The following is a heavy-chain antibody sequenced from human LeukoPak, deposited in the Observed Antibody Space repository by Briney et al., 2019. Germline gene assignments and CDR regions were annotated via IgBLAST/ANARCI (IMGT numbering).Heavy chain of an antibody. Sequence: ASVKVSCKASGYTFTSYYMHWVRQAPGQGLEWMGIINPSGGSTSYAQKFQGRVTMTRDTSTSTVYMELSSPRSEDTAVYYCARDRDFWSGYGEFEYFQHWGQGTLVTVSS. D-gene: IGHD3-3*01. V-gene: IGHV1-46*03. J-gene: IGHJ1*01. CDR2: INPSGGST. CDR1: GYTFTSYY. CDR3: ARDRDFWSGYGEFEYFQH.